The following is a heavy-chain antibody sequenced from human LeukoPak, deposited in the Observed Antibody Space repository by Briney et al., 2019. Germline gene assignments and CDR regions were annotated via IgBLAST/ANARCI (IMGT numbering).Heavy chain of an antibody. D-gene: IGHD3-3*01. J-gene: IGHJ6*03. Sequence: GGSLRLSCAASGFIFGRDSMNWVRQAPGRGLEWISYISRDSDIRYYADSVKGRFTISRDNAKNSLYLQMNSLRAEDTAVYYCARILRFPENYMDVWGKGTTVTVSS. CDR1: GFIFGRDS. CDR2: ISRDSDIR. CDR3: ARILRFPENYMDV. V-gene: IGHV3-21*05.